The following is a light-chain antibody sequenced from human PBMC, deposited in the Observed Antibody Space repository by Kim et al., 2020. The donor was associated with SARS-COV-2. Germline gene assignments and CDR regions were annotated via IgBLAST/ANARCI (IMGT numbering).Light chain of an antibody. CDR2: EDN. CDR3: QSYDSSNQV. V-gene: IGLV6-57*03. J-gene: IGLJ3*02. CDR1: SGSIASNY. Sequence: GKTVTISCNRSSGSIASNYVQWYQQRPGSAPTTVIYEDNQRPSGVPDRFSGSIDSSSNSASLTISGLKTEDEADYYCQSYDSSNQVFGGGTQLTVL.